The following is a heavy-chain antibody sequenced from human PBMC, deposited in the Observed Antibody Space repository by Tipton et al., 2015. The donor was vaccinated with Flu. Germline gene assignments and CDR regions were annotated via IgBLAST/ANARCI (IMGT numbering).Heavy chain of an antibody. D-gene: IGHD6-13*01. Sequence: TLSLTCTISSGSIGSFYWNWIRQPPGRGLEWIGYIYNSKYTKYNPSLKSRVTVSVDTSNNLFSLNLRSVSAADTAVYYCARAGGSNSWYVYWGQGTLVTVSS. CDR3: ARAGGSNSWYVY. CDR1: SGSIGSFY. J-gene: IGHJ4*02. CDR2: IYNSKYT. V-gene: IGHV4-4*09.